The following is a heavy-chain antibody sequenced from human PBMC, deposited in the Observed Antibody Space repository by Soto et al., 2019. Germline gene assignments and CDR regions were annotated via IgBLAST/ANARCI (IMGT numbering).Heavy chain of an antibody. D-gene: IGHD3-3*01. Sequence: ASVKVSCKASGYTFTSYGISWVRQAPGQGLEWMGWISSYNGNTNYAQKLQGRVTMTTDTSTSTAYMELRSLRSDDTAGYYCAGVDVFLEWLFGPDYWGQGTLVTVSS. CDR3: AGVDVFLEWLFGPDY. V-gene: IGHV1-18*04. CDR2: ISSYNGNT. CDR1: GYTFTSYG. J-gene: IGHJ4*02.